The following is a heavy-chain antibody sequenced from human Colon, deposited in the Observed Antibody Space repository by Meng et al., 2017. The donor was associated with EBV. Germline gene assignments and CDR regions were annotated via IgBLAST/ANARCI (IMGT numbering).Heavy chain of an antibody. CDR1: GYTFASYG. CDR3: ARGTPGRSYSDY. V-gene: IGHV1-18*01. Sequence: QVHLLEFGAGVKEPGASVRVSCEASGYTFASYGISWLRQAPGQGLEWMGWFVNNVDTYSAQKFQGRVTMTTDTHTSTAFMELRSLRSDDTAVYYCARGTPGRSYSDYWGQGTLVTVSS. D-gene: IGHD3-10*01. CDR2: FVNNVDT. J-gene: IGHJ4*02.